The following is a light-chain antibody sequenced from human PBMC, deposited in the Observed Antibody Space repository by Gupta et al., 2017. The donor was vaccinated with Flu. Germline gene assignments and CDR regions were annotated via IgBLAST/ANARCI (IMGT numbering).Light chain of an antibody. CDR2: STS. V-gene: IGLV8-61*01. CDR3: VLYLGNGVWV. CDR1: SGSVSTGHY. J-gene: IGLJ3*02. Sequence: QAVVTQEPSFSVSPGGTLTLTCGLSSGSVSTGHYTSWYQQRPGQAPRTLVYSTSTRSSGVPERFSGSILGHKAALTITGAQADDDCRYFCVLYLGNGVWVFGGGTRVTVL.